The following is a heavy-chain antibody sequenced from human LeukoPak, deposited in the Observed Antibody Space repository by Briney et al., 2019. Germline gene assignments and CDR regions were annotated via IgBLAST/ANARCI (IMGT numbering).Heavy chain of an antibody. Sequence: SETLSLTCTVSGGSISNYYWSWIRQPPGKGLEWIGEINHSGSTNYNPSLKSRVTISVDTSKNQFSLKLSSVTAADTAVYYCARGDDYGDYVAPLPDYWGQGTLVTVSS. D-gene: IGHD4-17*01. CDR3: ARGDDYGDYVAPLPDY. CDR1: GGSISNYY. V-gene: IGHV4-34*01. J-gene: IGHJ4*02. CDR2: INHSGST.